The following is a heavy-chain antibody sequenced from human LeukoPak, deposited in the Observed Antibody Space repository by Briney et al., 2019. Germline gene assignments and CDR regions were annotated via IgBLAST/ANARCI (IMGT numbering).Heavy chain of an antibody. J-gene: IGHJ4*02. CDR1: GFTFSSYG. CDR3: ARGVWGSYRYFDY. Sequence: PGGSLRLSCAASGFTFSSYGMSWVRQAPGKGLEWVSAISGSGGSTYYADSVKGRFTISRDNSKNTLYLQMNSLRAEDTAVYYCARGVWGSYRYFDYWGQGTLVTVSS. CDR2: ISGSGGST. D-gene: IGHD3-16*02. V-gene: IGHV3-23*01.